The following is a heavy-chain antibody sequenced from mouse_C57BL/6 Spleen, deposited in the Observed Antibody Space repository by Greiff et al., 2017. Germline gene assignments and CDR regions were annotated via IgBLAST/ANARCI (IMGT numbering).Heavy chain of an antibody. V-gene: IGHV1-69*01. CDR1: GYTFTSYW. CDR3: ARRGITTRAMDY. J-gene: IGHJ4*01. D-gene: IGHD1-1*01. Sequence: QVQLQQPGAELVMPGASVKLSCKASGYTFTSYWMHWVKQRPGQGLEWIGEIDPSDSYTNYNQKFKGKSTLTVDKSSSTAYMQLSSLTSEDSAVYYCARRGITTRAMDYWGQGTSVTVSS. CDR2: IDPSDSYT.